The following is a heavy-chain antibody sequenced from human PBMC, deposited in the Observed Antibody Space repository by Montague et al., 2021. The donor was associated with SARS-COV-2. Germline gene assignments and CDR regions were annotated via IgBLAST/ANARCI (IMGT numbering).Heavy chain of an antibody. CDR1: GGSINNYF. CDR3: ARAVVGAKTATIES. CDR2: MHSTGST. V-gene: IGHV4-59*01. Sequence: SETLSPTCSVSGGSINNYFWCWIRQSPGKGLEWVGYMHSTGSTAYNPSLKSRVIISVDTSKTQISLKLSSVSAADTALYYCARAVVGAKTATIESWGQGTLVTVSS. D-gene: IGHD2-15*01. J-gene: IGHJ4*02.